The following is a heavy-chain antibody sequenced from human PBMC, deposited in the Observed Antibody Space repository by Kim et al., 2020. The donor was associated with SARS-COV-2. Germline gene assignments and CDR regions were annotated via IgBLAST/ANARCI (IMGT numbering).Heavy chain of an antibody. D-gene: IGHD3-22*01. CDR3: AKAGNQRNTPSIGWYVDL. CDR1: GYDLSSYG. Sequence: GGSLRLSCAASGYDLSSYGANWVRQAPGKGLEGVSGISNSGTYYADSVKGRFTISRDKSKNTLYLQMNSLRVEDMAIYYCAKAGNQRNTPSIGWYVDLWG. V-gene: IGHV3-23*01. CDR2: ISNSGT. J-gene: IGHJ2*01.